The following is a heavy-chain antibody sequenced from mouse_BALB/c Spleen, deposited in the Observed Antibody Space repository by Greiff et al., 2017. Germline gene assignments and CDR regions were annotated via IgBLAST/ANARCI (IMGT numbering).Heavy chain of an antibody. J-gene: IGHJ4*01. CDR1: GFTFSSFG. V-gene: IGHV5-17*02. CDR2: ISSGSSTI. Sequence: EVMLVESGGGLVQPGGSRKLSCAASGFTFSSFGMHWVRQAPEKGLEWVAYISSGSSTIYYADTVKGRFTISRDNPKNTLFLQMTSLRSEDTAMYYCVGYAMDYWGQGTSVTVSS. CDR3: VGYAMDY.